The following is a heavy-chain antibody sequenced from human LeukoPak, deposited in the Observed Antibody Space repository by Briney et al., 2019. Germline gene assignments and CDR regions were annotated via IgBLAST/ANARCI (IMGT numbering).Heavy chain of an antibody. D-gene: IGHD6-25*01. CDR1: GFTFSSYG. V-gene: IGHV3-30*02. J-gene: IGHJ6*03. Sequence: GGSLRLSRAASGFTFSSYGMHWVRQAPGKGLEWVAFIRYDGSNKYYADSVKGRFTISRDNSKNTLYLQMNSLRAEDTAVYYCAKDSGYYYYYMDVWGKGTTVTVSS. CDR3: AKDSGYYYYYMDV. CDR2: IRYDGSNK.